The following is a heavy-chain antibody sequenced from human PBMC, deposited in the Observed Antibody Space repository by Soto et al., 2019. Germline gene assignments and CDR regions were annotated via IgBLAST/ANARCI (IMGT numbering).Heavy chain of an antibody. J-gene: IGHJ5*02. Sequence: PSETLSLTCTVSGGSISSYYWSWIRQPPGKGLEWIGYIYYSGSTNYNPSLKSRVTISVDTSKNQFSLKLSSVTAADTAVYYCARVTSGWSLDPWGQGTLLTVSS. D-gene: IGHD6-19*01. CDR2: IYYSGST. CDR3: ARVTSGWSLDP. V-gene: IGHV4-59*01. CDR1: GGSISSYY.